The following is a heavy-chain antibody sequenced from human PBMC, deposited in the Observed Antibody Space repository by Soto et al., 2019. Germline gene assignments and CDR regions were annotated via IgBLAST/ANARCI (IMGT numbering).Heavy chain of an antibody. CDR3: ARTLSDSSSWHPLLYYFDY. CDR1: GFTVSSNY. CDR2: IYSGGST. V-gene: IGHV3-53*01. J-gene: IGHJ4*02. Sequence: EVQLVESGGGLIQPGGSLRLSCAASGFTVSSNYMSWVRQAPGKGLEWVSVIYSGGSTYYADSVKGRFTISRDNSKNTLYLQMNRLRAEDTAVSYCARTLSDSSSWHPLLYYFDYWGKGTLVTVSS. D-gene: IGHD6-13*01.